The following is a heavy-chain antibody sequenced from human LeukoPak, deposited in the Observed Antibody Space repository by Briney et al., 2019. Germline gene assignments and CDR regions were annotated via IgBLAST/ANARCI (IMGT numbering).Heavy chain of an antibody. CDR3: ARGGGLDV. CDR2: IKQDGSEK. Sequence: GGSLRLSCVASGFSFSNFWMTWVRQAPGKGLEWVANIKQDGSEKNYVDSVKGRFTSSRDNAKNSLYLQMNRLRAEDTAVYFCARGGGLDVWGQGATVTVSS. V-gene: IGHV3-7*04. CDR1: GFSFSNFW. J-gene: IGHJ6*02.